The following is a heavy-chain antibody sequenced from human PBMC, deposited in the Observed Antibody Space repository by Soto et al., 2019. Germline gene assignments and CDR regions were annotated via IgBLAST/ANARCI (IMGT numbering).Heavy chain of an antibody. CDR2: IWYDGSNK. CDR3: ARRKHYYGSGSYFGDPRGERYYYYMDV. J-gene: IGHJ6*03. CDR1: GFTFSSYG. Sequence: QVQLVESGGGVVQPGRSLRLSCAASGFTFSSYGMHWVRQAPGKGLEWVAVIWYDGSNKYYADSVKGRFTISRDNSKNTLDLQKNSLRAEDTAVYYCARRKHYYGSGSYFGDPRGERYYYYMDVWGKGTTVTVSS. V-gene: IGHV3-33*01. D-gene: IGHD3-10*01.